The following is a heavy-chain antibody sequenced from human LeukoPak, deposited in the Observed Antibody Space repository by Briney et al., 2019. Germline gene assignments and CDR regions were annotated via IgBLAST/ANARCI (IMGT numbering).Heavy chain of an antibody. V-gene: IGHV3-7*01. CDR2: IKQDGSEK. CDR1: GFTFSSYW. J-gene: IGHJ4*02. D-gene: IGHD6-19*01. CDR3: ARDGEQWLVDLFDY. Sequence: GVSLRLSCAASGFTFSSYWMSWVRQAPGKGLEWVANIKQDGSEKYYVDSVKGRFTISRDNAKNSLYLQMNSLRAEDTAVYYCARDGEQWLVDLFDYWGQGTLVTVSS.